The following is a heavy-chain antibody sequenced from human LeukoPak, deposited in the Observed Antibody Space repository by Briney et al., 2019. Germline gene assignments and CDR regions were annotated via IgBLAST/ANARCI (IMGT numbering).Heavy chain of an antibody. CDR2: INPNSGVT. CDR3: ARSLPPTGYNGLDY. J-gene: IGHJ4*02. CDR1: GYTFTGYY. D-gene: IGHD3-9*01. V-gene: IGHV1-2*02. Sequence: GASVKVSCKASGYTFTGYYMHWVRQAPGQGLEWMGWINPNSGVTNYAQKFQGRVTMTRDTSINTVYMELTTLRYDDTAEYYCARSLPPTGYNGLDYWGQGSLVIVSS.